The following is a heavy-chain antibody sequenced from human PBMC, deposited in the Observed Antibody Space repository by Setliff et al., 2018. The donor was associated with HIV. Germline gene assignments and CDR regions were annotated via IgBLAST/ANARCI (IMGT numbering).Heavy chain of an antibody. CDR2: IIPIFGTA. CDR3: ARDRAHYYDSSGQMPFDI. V-gene: IGHV1-69*05. Sequence: SVKVSCKASGGTFSSYAISWVRQAPGQGLEWMGGIIPIFGTANYAQKFQGRVTITTDESTSTAYMELSSLRSEDTAVYFCARDRAHYYDSSGQMPFDIWGQGTMVTVS. D-gene: IGHD3-22*01. CDR1: GGTFSSYA. J-gene: IGHJ3*02.